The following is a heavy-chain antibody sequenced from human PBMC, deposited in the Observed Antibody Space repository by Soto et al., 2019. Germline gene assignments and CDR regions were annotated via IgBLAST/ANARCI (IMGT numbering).Heavy chain of an antibody. CDR3: ARAKNSGYHYEVFFQH. J-gene: IGHJ1*01. CDR1: GYTFTGYY. D-gene: IGHD3-22*01. Sequence: ASVKVSCKASGYTFTGYYMHWVRQAPGRGLEWMGWINPNSGGTNYAQKFQGRVTMTRDTSISTAYMELSRLRSDDTAVYYCARAKNSGYHYEVFFQHWGQGTLVTVSS. V-gene: IGHV1-2*02. CDR2: INPNSGGT.